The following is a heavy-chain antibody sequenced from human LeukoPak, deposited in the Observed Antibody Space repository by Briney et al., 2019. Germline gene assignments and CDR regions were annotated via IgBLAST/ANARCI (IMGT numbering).Heavy chain of an antibody. V-gene: IGHV3-23*01. Sequence: PGGSLRLSCAASGFTFSRHGMSWVRQAPGKGLEWVSSLSSAGVTAYYGDSVKGRFTISRDNSKNTLSLHMSSLRAEDTAVYYCAKLPTRQDIVVVPAAGDIWGQGTMVTVSS. D-gene: IGHD2-2*01. CDR3: AKLPTRQDIVVVPAAGDI. CDR1: GFTFSRHG. J-gene: IGHJ3*02. CDR2: LSSAGVTA.